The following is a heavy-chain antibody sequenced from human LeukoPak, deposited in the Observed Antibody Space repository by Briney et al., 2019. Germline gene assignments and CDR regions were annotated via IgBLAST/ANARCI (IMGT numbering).Heavy chain of an antibody. Sequence: GGSLRLSCTASGFTFSAYGMNWVRLAPGKRLEWVSSISSSNNYIYYADSVKGRFTISRDNAKNSMYLQMNSLRAEDTAVYYCARDTPRVEMATIDYYYSGMDVWGQGTTVTVSS. J-gene: IGHJ6*02. CDR2: ISSSNNYI. CDR1: GFTFSAYG. D-gene: IGHD5-24*01. V-gene: IGHV3-21*01. CDR3: ARDTPRVEMATIDYYYSGMDV.